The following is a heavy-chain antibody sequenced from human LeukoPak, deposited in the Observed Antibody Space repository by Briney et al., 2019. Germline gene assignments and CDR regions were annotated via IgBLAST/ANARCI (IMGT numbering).Heavy chain of an antibody. D-gene: IGHD6-13*01. V-gene: IGHV1-46*02. Sequence: RASVKASCKASGYTFNSYWIQWVRQAPGQGLEWMGLINPSDGSTAYAHTFQGRVTVTRDTSTSTVYMDLRSLRSEDSAVYYRARAPRNSSTMLDYWGQGTLVTVSS. CDR1: GYTFNSYW. CDR3: ARAPRNSSTMLDY. CDR2: INPSDGST. J-gene: IGHJ4*02.